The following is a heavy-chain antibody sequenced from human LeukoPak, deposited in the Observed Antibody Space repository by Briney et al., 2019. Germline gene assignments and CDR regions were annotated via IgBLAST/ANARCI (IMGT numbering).Heavy chain of an antibody. CDR3: ASSLTWGYYGSGSQWYFDL. CDR1: GFTFDDYA. CDR2: ISWNSGSI. J-gene: IGHJ2*01. Sequence: GGSLRLSCAASGFTFDDYAMHWVRQAPGKGLEWVSGISWNSGSIGYADSVKGRFTISRDNAKNSLYLQMNSLRAEDTAVYYCASSLTWGYYGSGSQWYFDLWGRGTLVTVSS. D-gene: IGHD3-10*01. V-gene: IGHV3-9*01.